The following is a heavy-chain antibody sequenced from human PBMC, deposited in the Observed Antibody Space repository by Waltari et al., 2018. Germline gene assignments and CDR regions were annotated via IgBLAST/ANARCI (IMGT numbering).Heavy chain of an antibody. CDR2: ISLNSGTI. J-gene: IGHJ4*02. D-gene: IGHD3-10*01. Sequence: EVQLVESGGGLVQPGRSLRLSCAASGFTFDDYAMHWVRQTPGKGLELVAGISLNSGTIVYADSLKGRFTISRDNAKNSLYLQMNSLRVEDTALYYCAKVTAFGSGSYDFWGQGTLVTVSS. CDR1: GFTFDDYA. V-gene: IGHV3-9*01. CDR3: AKVTAFGSGSYDF.